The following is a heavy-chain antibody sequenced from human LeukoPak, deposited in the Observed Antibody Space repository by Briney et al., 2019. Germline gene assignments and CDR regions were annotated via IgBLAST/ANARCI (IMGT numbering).Heavy chain of an antibody. D-gene: IGHD5-18*01. CDR3: ARGRFNSWIQLLGNAFDI. J-gene: IGHJ3*02. CDR1: GYTFTGYY. V-gene: IGHV1-2*06. CDR2: INPNSGGT. Sequence: ASVKASCKASGYTFTGYYMHWVRQAPGQGLEWMGRINPNSGGTNYAQKFQGRVTMTRDTSISTAYMELSRLRSDDTAVYYCARGRFNSWIQLLGNAFDIWGQGTMVTVSS.